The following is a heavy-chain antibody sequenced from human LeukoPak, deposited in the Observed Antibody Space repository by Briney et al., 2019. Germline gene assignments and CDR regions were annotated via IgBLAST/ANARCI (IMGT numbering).Heavy chain of an antibody. CDR2: INPNSGGT. D-gene: IGHD6-13*01. Sequence: ASVKVSCKASGYTFTNYAISWVRQAPGQGLEWMGWINPNSGGTNYAQKFQGRVTMTRDTSISTAYMELSRLRSDDTAVYYCARDLVPGIAAAGTASGYDYWGQGTLVTVPS. J-gene: IGHJ4*02. V-gene: IGHV1-2*02. CDR1: GYTFTNYA. CDR3: ARDLVPGIAAAGTASGYDY.